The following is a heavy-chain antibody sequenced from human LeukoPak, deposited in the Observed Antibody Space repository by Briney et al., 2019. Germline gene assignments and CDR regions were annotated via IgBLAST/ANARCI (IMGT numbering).Heavy chain of an antibody. J-gene: IGHJ5*02. CDR3: AKGGYYGSDNWFDP. CDR1: GFTFSSYG. Sequence: PGGSLRLSCAASGFTFSSYGMHWVRQAPGKGLEWAAFIRYDGSNKYYADSVKGRFTISRVNSKNTLYLQMNSLRAEDTAVYYCAKGGYYGSDNWFDPWGQGTLVTVSS. CDR2: IRYDGSNK. V-gene: IGHV3-30*02. D-gene: IGHD3-10*01.